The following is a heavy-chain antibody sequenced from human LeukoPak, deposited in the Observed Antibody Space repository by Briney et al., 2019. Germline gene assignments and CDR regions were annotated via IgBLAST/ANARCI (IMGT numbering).Heavy chain of an antibody. CDR3: ARVYTDTYYYDSSGPYGMDV. Sequence: SVKVSCKASGGTFSSYAISWVRQAPGQGLEWMGGIIPIFGTANYAQKFQGRVTITRDTSASTAYMELSSLRSEDTAVYYCARVYTDTYYYDSSGPYGMDVWGQGTTVTVSS. V-gene: IGHV1-69*05. J-gene: IGHJ6*02. CDR2: IIPIFGTA. CDR1: GGTFSSYA. D-gene: IGHD3-22*01.